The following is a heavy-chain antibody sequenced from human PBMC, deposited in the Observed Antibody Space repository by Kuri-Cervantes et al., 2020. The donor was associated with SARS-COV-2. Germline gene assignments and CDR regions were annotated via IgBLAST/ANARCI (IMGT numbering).Heavy chain of an antibody. CDR3: GRGLDYYYYYMDV. CDR2: IYYSGST. D-gene: IGHD3-10*01. CDR1: GGSISSHY. V-gene: IGHV4-59*08. Sequence: ESLKISCTVSGGSISSHYWSWIRQPPGKGLEWIGYIYYSGSTNYNPSLKSRVTISVDTSKNQFSLKLSSVTAADTAVYYCGRGLDYYYYYMDVWGKGTTVTVSS. J-gene: IGHJ6*03.